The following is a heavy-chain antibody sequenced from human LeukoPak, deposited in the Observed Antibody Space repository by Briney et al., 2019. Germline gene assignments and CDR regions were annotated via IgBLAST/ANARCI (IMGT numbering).Heavy chain of an antibody. Sequence: GGSLRLSCAASGFTFRSYWMHWVRQAPGEGLVWVSRINSDGSTTSYADSVKGRFTISRDNSKNTLYLQMNSLRAEDTAVYYCLRGSGSYYSTFDHWGQGTLVTVSS. D-gene: IGHD3-10*01. J-gene: IGHJ4*02. CDR3: LRGSGSYYSTFDH. CDR2: INSDGSTT. V-gene: IGHV3-74*01. CDR1: GFTFRSYW.